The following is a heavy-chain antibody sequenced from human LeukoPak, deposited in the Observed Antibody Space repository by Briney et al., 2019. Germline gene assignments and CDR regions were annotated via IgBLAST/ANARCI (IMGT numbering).Heavy chain of an antibody. D-gene: IGHD3-3*01. CDR3: AKTSLSDPSGHYYYMDV. CDR1: GFTFSSYS. CDR2: ISSSSSTI. V-gene: IGHV3-48*01. J-gene: IGHJ6*03. Sequence: GGSLRLSCAASGFTFSSYSMNWVRQTPGKGLEWVSYISSSSSTIYYADSVKARFTISRDNSQNTVSLQVNNLRFEDTALYYCAKTSLSDPSGHYYYMDVWGKGTTVTVSS.